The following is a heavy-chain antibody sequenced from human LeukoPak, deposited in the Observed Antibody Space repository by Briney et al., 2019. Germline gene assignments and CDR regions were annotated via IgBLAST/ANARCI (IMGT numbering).Heavy chain of an antibody. Sequence: SGPTLVKPTETLTLTCTFSGFSLTTSGMCVNWIRQPPGKALEWIGRVDWDDDKYYSASLKARLTISKDTSKNQVVLTMTNIDPVDTATSFCEWRGYDSAGTQYYFDHWGQGILVTVSS. CDR3: EWRGYDSAGTQYYFDH. CDR2: VDWDDDK. D-gene: IGHD5-12*01. J-gene: IGHJ4*02. CDR1: GFSLTTSGMC. V-gene: IGHV2-70*10.